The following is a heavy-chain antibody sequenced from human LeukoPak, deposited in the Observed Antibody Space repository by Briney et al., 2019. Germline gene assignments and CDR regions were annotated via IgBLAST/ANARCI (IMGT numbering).Heavy chain of an antibody. D-gene: IGHD7-27*01. CDR3: ARGRARPWAPWFDP. J-gene: IGHJ5*02. Sequence: ASVNVSCKASGYTFTSYAIHWVRQAPGQRLEWMGWINAGTGNRKYSQKFQDRVTITRETSATTAYMELSSLTSEDTAVYYCARGRARPWAPWFDPWAQGTLVTVSS. CDR1: GYTFTSYA. V-gene: IGHV1-3*01. CDR2: INAGTGNR.